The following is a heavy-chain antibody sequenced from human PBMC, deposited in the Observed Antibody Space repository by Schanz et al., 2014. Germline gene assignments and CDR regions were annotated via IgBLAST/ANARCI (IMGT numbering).Heavy chain of an antibody. D-gene: IGHD3-3*01. J-gene: IGHJ2*01. CDR2: INTGSNYI. CDR1: GFSFSDYY. CDR3: ARNRRSGGQNGYFDL. Sequence: QVHLLESGGGLVEPGGSLRLSCAASGFSFSDYYMSWIRQAPGKGLEWISFINTGSNYINYADSVKGRFTISRDNTKNSLFLQLNSLRADDTAVYYCARNRRSGGQNGYFDLWGRGTLVTVSS. V-gene: IGHV3-11*03.